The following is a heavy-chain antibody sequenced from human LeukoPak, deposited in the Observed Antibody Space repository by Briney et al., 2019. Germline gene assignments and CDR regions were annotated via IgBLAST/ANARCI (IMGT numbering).Heavy chain of an antibody. Sequence: PGGSLRLSCAAPGFTFSSYAMSWVRQAPGKGLEWVSAISGSGGSTYYADSVKGRFTISRDNSKNTLYLQMNSLRAEDTAVYYCAKDLNYDFWSGSPSYYFDYWGQGTLVTVSS. CDR3: AKDLNYDFWSGSPSYYFDY. J-gene: IGHJ4*02. CDR1: GFTFSSYA. V-gene: IGHV3-23*01. D-gene: IGHD3-3*01. CDR2: ISGSGGST.